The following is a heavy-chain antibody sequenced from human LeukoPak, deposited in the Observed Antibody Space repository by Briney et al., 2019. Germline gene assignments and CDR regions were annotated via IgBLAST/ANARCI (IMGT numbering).Heavy chain of an antibody. CDR3: AKRLELRFLEWLSPLDY. V-gene: IGHV3-23*01. D-gene: IGHD3-3*01. CDR1: GFTFSSYA. CDR2: ISGSVGST. Sequence: PGGSLRLSCAASGFTFSSYAMSWVRQAPGQGLEWVSAISGSVGSTYYAESVQGRFTISTDNSKNTAYLQMNSLRAEDTAVYYCAKRLELRFLEWLSPLDYWGQGTLVTVSS. J-gene: IGHJ4*02.